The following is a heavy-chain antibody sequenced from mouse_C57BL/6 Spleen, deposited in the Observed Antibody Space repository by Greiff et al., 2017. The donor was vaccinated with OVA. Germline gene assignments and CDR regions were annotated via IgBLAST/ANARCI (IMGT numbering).Heavy chain of an antibody. CDR1: GYTFTDYY. V-gene: IGHV1-26*01. Sequence: EVQLQQSGPELVKPGASVKISCKASGYTFTDYYMNWVKQSHGKSLEWIGDINPNNGGTSYNQKFKGKATLTVDKSSSTAYMELRSLTSEDSAVYYCARIITYWGQGTTLTVSS. D-gene: IGHD1-1*01. J-gene: IGHJ2*01. CDR3: ARIITY. CDR2: INPNNGGT.